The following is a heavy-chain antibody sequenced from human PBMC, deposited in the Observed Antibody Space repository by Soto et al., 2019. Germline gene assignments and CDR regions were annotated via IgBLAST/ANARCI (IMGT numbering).Heavy chain of an antibody. CDR3: AKRHSSGWYAAEN. Sequence: PGGSLRLSCASSGLTFGNYAMTWVRQAPGKGLEWVSGISGSSDIIYYADSVKVRFTNSRDNSKNTLYLQMNRLRAEDTASYYFAKRHSSGWYAAENWGLRTLVTVYS. CDR1: GLTFGNYA. V-gene: IGHV3-23*01. D-gene: IGHD6-19*01. J-gene: IGHJ4*02. CDR2: ISGSSDII.